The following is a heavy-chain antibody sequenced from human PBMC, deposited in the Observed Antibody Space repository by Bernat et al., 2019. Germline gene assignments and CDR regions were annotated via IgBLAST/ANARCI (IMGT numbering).Heavy chain of an antibody. CDR3: AQGREEYCSGGSCYYY. CDR1: GGSFSGYY. D-gene: IGHD2-15*01. V-gene: IGHV4-34*01. CDR2: INHSGST. J-gene: IGHJ4*02. Sequence: QVQLQQWGAGLLKPSETLSLTCAVYGGSFSGYYWSWIRQPPGKGLEWIGEINHSGSTNYNPSLKSRVTISVDTSKNQFSLKLSSVTAADTAVYYCAQGREEYCSGGSCYYYWGQGTLVTVSS.